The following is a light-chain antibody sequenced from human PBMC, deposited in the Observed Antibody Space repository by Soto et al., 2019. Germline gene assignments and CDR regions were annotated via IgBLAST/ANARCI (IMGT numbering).Light chain of an antibody. CDR1: QGINNY. CDR3: QKYNSGLET. CDR2: DVS. J-gene: IGKJ3*01. V-gene: IGKV1-27*01. Sequence: DIQMTQSPSSLSASVGDRVTITCRASQGINNYLAWYQQKPGKVPKVLIYDVSTLQSGVPSRFSGSGSGTEFTLTISSLPPEDVATNYCQKYNSGLETFGPGTKVDIK.